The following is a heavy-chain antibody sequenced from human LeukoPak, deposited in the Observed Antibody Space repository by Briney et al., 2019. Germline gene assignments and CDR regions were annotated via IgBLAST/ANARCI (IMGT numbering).Heavy chain of an antibody. V-gene: IGHV3-74*01. CDR1: GFTFSNYW. Sequence: GGSLRLSCAASGFTFSNYWMHWVRQAPGKGLVWVSRINTDGSTTSYVDSVKGRFTISRDNTKNSLYLQMNSLRAEDTALYYCAKAYYYDSSGYYYYFDYWGQGTLVTVSS. D-gene: IGHD3-22*01. J-gene: IGHJ4*02. CDR3: AKAYYYDSSGYYYYFDY. CDR2: INTDGSTT.